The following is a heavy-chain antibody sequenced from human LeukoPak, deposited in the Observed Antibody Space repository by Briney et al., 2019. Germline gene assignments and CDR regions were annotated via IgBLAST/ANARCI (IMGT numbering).Heavy chain of an antibody. V-gene: IGHV5-51*01. CDR1: GYNFINYW. D-gene: IGHD3-16*01. Sequence: GESLEISCKGSGYNFINYWIGWVRQMPGKGLEWMGIIYPGDSDTRYSPSFRGQVTISADKSISTAYLQWSSLKASDTAMYYCAGRSGLGELPFDYWGQGTLVTVSS. CDR2: IYPGDSDT. CDR3: AGRSGLGELPFDY. J-gene: IGHJ4*02.